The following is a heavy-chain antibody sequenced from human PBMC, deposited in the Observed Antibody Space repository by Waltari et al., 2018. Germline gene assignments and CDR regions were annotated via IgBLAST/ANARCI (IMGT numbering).Heavy chain of an antibody. Sequence: EVQLVESGGGPVQPGGSLGLSCAASGFTFSTYNMNWVRQAPGKGLEWVSYISSDSSIMYYADSVKGRFTISRDNAKNSLYLHMNSLRAEDTAVYYCARDKSGLGYWGQGTLVTVSS. CDR2: ISSDSSIM. CDR3: ARDKSGLGY. CDR1: GFTFSTYN. V-gene: IGHV3-48*01. D-gene: IGHD3-10*01. J-gene: IGHJ4*02.